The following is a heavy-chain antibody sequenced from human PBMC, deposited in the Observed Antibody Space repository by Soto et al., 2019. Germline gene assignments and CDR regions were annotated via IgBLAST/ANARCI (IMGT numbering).Heavy chain of an antibody. J-gene: IGHJ4*02. Sequence: PVESLKISCKGSGYSFTSYWIGWVRQMPGKGLEWMGIIYPGDSDTRYSPSFQGQVTISADKSISTAYLQWSSLKASDTAMYYCARLPYSSSWYFAPYYFDYWGQGTLVTVSS. D-gene: IGHD6-13*01. CDR1: GYSFTSYW. CDR3: ARLPYSSSWYFAPYYFDY. CDR2: IYPGDSDT. V-gene: IGHV5-51*01.